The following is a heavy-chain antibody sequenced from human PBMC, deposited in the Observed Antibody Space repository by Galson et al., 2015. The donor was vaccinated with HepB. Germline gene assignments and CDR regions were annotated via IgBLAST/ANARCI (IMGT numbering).Heavy chain of an antibody. J-gene: IGHJ6*03. CDR2: ISDSGST. CDR3: ARGPFMDV. Sequence: TLSLTCTISGGSISSGGYSRTWIRQLPGKDLEWMGYISDSGSTYYNPSLKSRVSMSVDTSKNQFSLRLYSVTAADTAVFYCARGPFMDVWGKGTTVAVSS. CDR1: GGSISSGGYS. V-gene: IGHV4-31*03.